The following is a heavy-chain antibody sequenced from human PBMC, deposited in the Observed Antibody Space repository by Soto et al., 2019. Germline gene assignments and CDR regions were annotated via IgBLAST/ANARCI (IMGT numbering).Heavy chain of an antibody. CDR3: AKEIYCNGRICPLVPFDY. CDR2: MRGSGGST. D-gene: IGHD2-15*01. J-gene: IGHJ4*02. Sequence: GGSLRLSCAASGFTFSSYAMSWVRQAPGKGLEWVSTMRGSGGSTYYADSVKGRFTISRDNSKNTLYMQMNSLRDEDTAVYYCAKEIYCNGRICPLVPFDYWGQGTLVTVS. CDR1: GFTFSSYA. V-gene: IGHV3-23*01.